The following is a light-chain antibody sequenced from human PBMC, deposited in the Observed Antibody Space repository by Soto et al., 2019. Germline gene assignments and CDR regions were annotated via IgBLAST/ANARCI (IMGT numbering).Light chain of an antibody. V-gene: IGLV2-11*01. CDR2: DVS. Sequence: QSVLTQPASVSGSPGQSITISCTGTSSDIGNYDYVSWYQQHPGMAPKLIIYDVSKRPSGVPDRFSGSKSGNKASLTISGLQAEDEADYYCCSYAGSYIQYVFGTGTKVTVL. CDR3: CSYAGSYIQYV. J-gene: IGLJ1*01. CDR1: SSDIGNYDY.